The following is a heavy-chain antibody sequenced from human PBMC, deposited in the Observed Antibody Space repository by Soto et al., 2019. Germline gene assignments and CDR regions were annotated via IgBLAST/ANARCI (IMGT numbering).Heavy chain of an antibody. CDR3: AHLYCSGGSCYPDLDH. CDR1: GFSLSTSGVG. Sequence: QITLKESGPTLVKPTQTLTLTCTFSGFSLSTSGVGVGWIRQPPGKALEWLALIYWDDDKRYSPSLKSRLTITKDTSKNQVVLTMTNMDPVDTATYYCAHLYCSGGSCYPDLDHWGQGTLVTVSS. V-gene: IGHV2-5*02. D-gene: IGHD2-15*01. J-gene: IGHJ4*02. CDR2: IYWDDDK.